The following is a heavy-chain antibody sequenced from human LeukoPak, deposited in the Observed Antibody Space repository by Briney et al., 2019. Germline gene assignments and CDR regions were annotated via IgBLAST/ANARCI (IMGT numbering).Heavy chain of an antibody. V-gene: IGHV3-74*01. Sequence: GGSLRLSCAASGITFSTHWMHWVRQAPGKGLGWVSRINSDGSNTGHADSVKGRFTISRDNAKNTLYLHMSSLRDEDTAVYYCARGGSGNYFGFGFWGQGALVTVSS. CDR3: ARGGSGNYFGFGF. CDR1: GITFSTHW. J-gene: IGHJ4*02. D-gene: IGHD1-26*01. CDR2: INSDGSNT.